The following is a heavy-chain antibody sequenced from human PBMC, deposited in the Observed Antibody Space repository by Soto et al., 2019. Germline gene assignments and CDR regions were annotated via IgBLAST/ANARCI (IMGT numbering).Heavy chain of an antibody. D-gene: IGHD6-19*01. V-gene: IGHV3-23*01. CDR3: AQSSSGWSNFDD. CDR1: GFTFSSYA. CDR2: VSAGGGNT. J-gene: IGHJ4*02. Sequence: EVQLLESGGGLVQPGGSLRLSCAASGFTFSSYAMSWVRQAPGKGLEWVSAVSAGGGNTYYADSVKGRFTISRDNSKNTLYLQMNSLRAEDTAVYYCAQSSSGWSNFDDWGQGTLVTVSS.